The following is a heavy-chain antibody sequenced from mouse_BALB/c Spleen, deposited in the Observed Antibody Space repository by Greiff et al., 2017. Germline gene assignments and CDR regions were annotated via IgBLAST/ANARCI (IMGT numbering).Heavy chain of an antibody. V-gene: IGHV1-14*01. D-gene: IGHD2-3*01. CDR1: GYTFTSYV. CDR2: INPYNDGT. CDR3: ARDGYYEEGDY. Sequence: EVQLQQSGPELVKPGASVKMSCKASGYTFTSYVMHWVKQKPGQGLEWIGYINPYNDGTKYNEKFKGKAALTSDKSSSTAYMELSSLTSEDSAVYYCARDGYYEEGDYWGQGTTLTVSS. J-gene: IGHJ2*01.